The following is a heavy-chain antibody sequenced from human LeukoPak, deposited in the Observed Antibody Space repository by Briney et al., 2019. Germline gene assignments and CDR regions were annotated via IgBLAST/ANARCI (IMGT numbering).Heavy chain of an antibody. CDR3: ARDGCSGGNCYSQNPRIRAWVKENWFDP. J-gene: IGHJ5*02. CDR1: GYTFTSYG. Sequence: ASVKVSCKASGYTFTSYGISWVRQAPGQGLEWMGWISAYNGNTNYAQKLQGRVTMTTDTSTSTAYMELRSLRSDDTAVYYCARDGCSGGNCYSQNPRIRAWVKENWFDPWGQGTLVTVSS. D-gene: IGHD2-15*01. CDR2: ISAYNGNT. V-gene: IGHV1-18*01.